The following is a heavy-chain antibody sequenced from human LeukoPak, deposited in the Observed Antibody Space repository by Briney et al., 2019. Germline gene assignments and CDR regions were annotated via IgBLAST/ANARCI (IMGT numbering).Heavy chain of an antibody. V-gene: IGHV1-69*01. CDR3: ARDGDSSGLSPFDY. D-gene: IGHD6-19*01. CDR1: GGTFSSCA. CDR2: IIPIFGTA. Sequence: SVKVCCKASGGTFSSCAISWVRQAPGQGLEWMGGIIPIFGTANYAQKFQGRVTITADESTSTAYMELSSLRSEDTAVYYCARDGDSSGLSPFDYWGQGTLVTVSS. J-gene: IGHJ4*02.